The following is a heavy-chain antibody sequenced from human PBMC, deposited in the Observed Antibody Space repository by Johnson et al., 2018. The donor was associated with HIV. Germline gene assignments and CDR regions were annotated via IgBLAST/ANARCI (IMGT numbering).Heavy chain of an antibody. CDR3: ARANSRGAEYSNLGAFDI. J-gene: IGHJ3*02. V-gene: IGHV3-13*01. Sequence: VQLVESGGSLVKPGGSLRLSCAASGFTFSSYDMHWVRQATGKGLEWVSAIGTAGDTYYPGSVKGRFTISRENAKNSLYLQMNSLRAGETAVYYCARANSRGAEYSNLGAFDIWGQGTMVTVSS. CDR1: GFTFSSYD. CDR2: IGTAGDT. D-gene: IGHD6-6*01.